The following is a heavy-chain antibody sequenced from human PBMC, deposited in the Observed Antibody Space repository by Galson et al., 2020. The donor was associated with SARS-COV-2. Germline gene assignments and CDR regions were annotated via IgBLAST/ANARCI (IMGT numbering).Heavy chain of an antibody. CDR2: LDNGGST. Sequence: SETLSLTCTVSGGSISSSSFFWGWIRQSPGKGLEWIGGLDNGGSTYYNPSLKSRITISVDTSKNHFSLNLSSVTAADTAVYYCASRGVYCATTSCYGRFDYWGQGTRVIVSS. J-gene: IGHJ4*02. CDR1: GGSISSSSFF. D-gene: IGHD2-2*01. V-gene: IGHV4-39*02. CDR3: ASRGVYCATTSCYGRFDY.